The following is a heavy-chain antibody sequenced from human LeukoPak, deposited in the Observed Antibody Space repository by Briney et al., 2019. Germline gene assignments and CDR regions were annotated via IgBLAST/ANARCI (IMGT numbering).Heavy chain of an antibody. Sequence: ASVKVSCKASGYTFTNYYIHWVRQAPGQGLEWRGIINPSGGSTSYAQKFQGRVTMTRDMSTSTVYMELSSLRSEDTAVYYCARDQVNSSSWLQHWGQGTLVTVSS. CDR3: ARDQVNSSSWLQH. CDR1: GYTFTNYY. D-gene: IGHD6-13*01. J-gene: IGHJ1*01. V-gene: IGHV1-46*01. CDR2: INPSGGST.